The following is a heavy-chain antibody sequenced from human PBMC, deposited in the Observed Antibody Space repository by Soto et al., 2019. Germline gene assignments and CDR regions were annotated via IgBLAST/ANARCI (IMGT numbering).Heavy chain of an antibody. V-gene: IGHV4-39*01. CDR2: IDYNGVT. CDR1: GGSIYRSGYY. CDR3: GKVLVGATGHTDYAS. D-gene: IGHD2-15*01. J-gene: IGHJ4*02. Sequence: SETLSLTCIVSGGSIYRSGYYWGWIRQPPGRGLEWIGNIDYNGVTYSNPSLKSRVTISRDTSKNQFSLKLTSVTAADTALYYCGKVLVGATGHTDYASWGTGTLVTVSS.